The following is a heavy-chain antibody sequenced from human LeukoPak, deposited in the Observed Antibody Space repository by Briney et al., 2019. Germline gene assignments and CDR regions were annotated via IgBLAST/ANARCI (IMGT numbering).Heavy chain of an antibody. Sequence: GGSLRLSCAASGFTFSSYALYWVRQAPGKGLEWVSGMTGSGGSTYYADSVKGRFTISRDNSKNTLYLQMNSLRAEDTAVYYCAKVIRGGDYVLPSYCYGMDVWGKGTTVTVSS. CDR2: MTGSGGST. CDR3: AKVIRGGDYVLPSYCYGMDV. V-gene: IGHV3-23*01. D-gene: IGHD2-21*02. CDR1: GFTFSSYA. J-gene: IGHJ6*04.